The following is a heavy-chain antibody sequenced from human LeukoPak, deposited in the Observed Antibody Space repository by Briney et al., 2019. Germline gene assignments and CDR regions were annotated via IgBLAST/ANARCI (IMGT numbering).Heavy chain of an antibody. CDR2: INQDGSEK. Sequence: PGGSLRLSCAVSGLTFRSFWMSWVRQAPGKGLEGVANINQDGSEKYFVDSVKGRFTISRDNSKNSLHLQMNTLRAEDTALYYCARERDGTFFDYWGQGTLVTVSS. V-gene: IGHV3-7*01. D-gene: IGHD5-24*01. J-gene: IGHJ4*02. CDR3: ARERDGTFFDY. CDR1: GLTFRSFW.